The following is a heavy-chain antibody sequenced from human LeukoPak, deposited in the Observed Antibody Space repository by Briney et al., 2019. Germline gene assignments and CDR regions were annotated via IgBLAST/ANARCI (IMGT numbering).Heavy chain of an antibody. Sequence: GESLKISCKGSGYSYTSYWIGWVGPMPGKGLEWMGIIYPGDSDTRYSPSFQGQVTISADKSISTAYLQWSSRKASDTAMYYCAKYDFWGGYYIDYWGQGTLVTVSS. J-gene: IGHJ4*02. CDR3: AKYDFWGGYYIDY. V-gene: IGHV5-51*01. D-gene: IGHD3-3*01. CDR2: IYPGDSDT. CDR1: GYSYTSYW.